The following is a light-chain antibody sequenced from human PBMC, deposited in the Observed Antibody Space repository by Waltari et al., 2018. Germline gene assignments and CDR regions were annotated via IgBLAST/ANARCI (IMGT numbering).Light chain of an antibody. J-gene: IGKJ2*01. V-gene: IGKV4-1*01. Sequence: DIVMSQSPDSLAVSLGERATIHRKSSQSCLYSSNNKNYVAWYQQKPGQPPKLLIYWASTRESGVPDRFSGSGSGTDFTLTISSLQAEDVAVYYCQQYYSTPPTFGQGTKLEIK. CDR3: QQYYSTPPT. CDR2: WAS. CDR1: QSCLYSSNNKNY.